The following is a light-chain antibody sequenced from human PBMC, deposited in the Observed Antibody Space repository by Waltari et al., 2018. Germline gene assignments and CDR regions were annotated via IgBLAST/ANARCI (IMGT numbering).Light chain of an antibody. Sequence: SCRASQGVRKDLAWYQEKTGQAPRLPICGASSGATGIPDRFSGSGSETDFTLTISSLEPEDVAVYYCQQRSNWPGRFGQGTKVEIK. J-gene: IGKJ1*01. CDR1: QGVRKD. V-gene: IGKV3-11*01. CDR3: QQRSNWPGR. CDR2: GAS.